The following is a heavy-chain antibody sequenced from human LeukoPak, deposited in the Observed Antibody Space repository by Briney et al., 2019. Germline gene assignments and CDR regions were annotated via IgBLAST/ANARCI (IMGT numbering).Heavy chain of an antibody. Sequence: SETLSLTCTVSGGSINSHYWNWIRQPPGKGLEWIGYIYNSGSTNYNPSLKSRVSMSIDTSKNQFSLKLTSVTATDTAVYYCAAAAAGTGVDYWGQGTLVTVSS. CDR3: AAAAAGTGVDY. V-gene: IGHV4-59*08. J-gene: IGHJ4*02. CDR1: GGSINSHY. D-gene: IGHD6-13*01. CDR2: IYNSGST.